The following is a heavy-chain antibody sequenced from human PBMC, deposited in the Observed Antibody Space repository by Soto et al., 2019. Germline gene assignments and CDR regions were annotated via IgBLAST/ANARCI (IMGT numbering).Heavy chain of an antibody. CDR1: GYTLTELS. J-gene: IGHJ3*02. D-gene: IGHD2-2*02. CDR2: FDPEDGET. CDR3: ASRVHCSSTSCYNSFAFDI. Sequence: ASVKVSCKVSGYTLTELSMHWVRQAPGKGHEWMGGFDPEDGETIYAQKFQGRVTMTRNTSISTAYMELSSLRSEDTAVYYCASRVHCSSTSCYNSFAFDIWGQGTMVTVSS. V-gene: IGHV1-24*01.